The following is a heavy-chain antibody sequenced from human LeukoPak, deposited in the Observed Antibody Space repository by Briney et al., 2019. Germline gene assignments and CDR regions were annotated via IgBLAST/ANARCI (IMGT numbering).Heavy chain of an antibody. J-gene: IGHJ4*02. CDR2: INSDGSST. CDR3: ARVTRDGYNCPSFDY. Sequence: PGGSLRLSCAVSGFTFSSYWMHWVRQAPGKGLVWVSRINSDGSSTSYADSVKGRFTISRDNAKNSLYLQMNSLRAEDTAIYYCARVTRDGYNCPSFDYWGQGTLVTVSS. V-gene: IGHV3-74*01. CDR1: GFTFSSYW. D-gene: IGHD5-24*01.